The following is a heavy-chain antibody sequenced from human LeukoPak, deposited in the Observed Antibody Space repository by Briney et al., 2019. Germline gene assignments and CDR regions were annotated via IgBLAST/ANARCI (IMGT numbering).Heavy chain of an antibody. CDR3: AREASSGSYSPFDY. Sequence: SVKVSCKASGGTFSSYAISWVRQAPGQGLEWMGGIIPIFGTANYAQKFQDRVTITADESTSTAYMELSSLRSEDTAVYYCAREASSGSYSPFDYWGQGTLVTVSS. J-gene: IGHJ4*02. V-gene: IGHV1-69*13. CDR2: IIPIFGTA. D-gene: IGHD1-26*01. CDR1: GGTFSSYA.